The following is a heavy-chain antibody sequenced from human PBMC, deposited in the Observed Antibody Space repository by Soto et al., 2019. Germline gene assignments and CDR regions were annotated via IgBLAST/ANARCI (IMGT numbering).Heavy chain of an antibody. CDR3: ARLVRGGLWFQNFDY. CDR1: GGSISSPNFY. D-gene: IGHD3-10*01. Sequence: SETLSLTCTVSGGSISSPNFYWSWIRQHPGKGLEWIGHIYYNGTTYYNPTLKSRVSISVDTSKNQFSLKLSSVTAADTAVYYCARLVRGGLWFQNFDYWGQGTLVTVSS. J-gene: IGHJ4*02. V-gene: IGHV4-31*03. CDR2: IYYNGTT.